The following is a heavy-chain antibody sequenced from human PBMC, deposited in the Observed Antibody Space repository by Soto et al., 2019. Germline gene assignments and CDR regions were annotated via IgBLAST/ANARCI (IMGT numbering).Heavy chain of an antibody. D-gene: IGHD6-19*01. CDR2: IIPIFGTA. CDR3: ARDPGGSSGWYPDFDY. V-gene: IGHV1-69*06. Sequence: SVKVSCKASGGTFSSYAISWVRQAPGQGLEWMGGIIPIFGTANYAQKFQGRVTITADKSTSTAYMELSSLRSEDTAVYYCARDPGGSSGWYPDFDYWGQGTLVTVSS. J-gene: IGHJ4*02. CDR1: GGTFSSYA.